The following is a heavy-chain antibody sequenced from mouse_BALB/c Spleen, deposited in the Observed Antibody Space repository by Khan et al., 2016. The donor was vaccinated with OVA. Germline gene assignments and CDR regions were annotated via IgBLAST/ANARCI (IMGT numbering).Heavy chain of an antibody. J-gene: IGHJ3*01. V-gene: IGHV1S135*01. CDR3: ARHGSTSWFAY. CDR1: GYSFTSYY. CDR2: IDPFNGGT. Sequence: VQLKQSGPELMKPGASVKISCKASGYSFTSYYLHWVKQSHGRTLEWIGYIDPFNGGTTYNQKFKGKATLTVDKSSSTAYMHLSSLTSEDSAVYYGARHGSTSWFAYWGQGTLVTVSA. D-gene: IGHD1-1*01.